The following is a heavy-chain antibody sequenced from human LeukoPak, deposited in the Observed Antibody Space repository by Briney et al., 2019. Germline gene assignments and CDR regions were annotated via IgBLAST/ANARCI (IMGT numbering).Heavy chain of an antibody. D-gene: IGHD6-13*01. CDR1: GYTFTGYY. CDR3: ARDGGIAAAGDAFDI. V-gene: IGHV1-46*01. Sequence: GASVKVSCKASGYTFTGYYMHWVRQAPGQGLEWMGWINPSGGSTSYAQKFQGRVTMTRDTSTSTVYMELSSLRSEDTAVYYCARDGGIAAAGDAFDIWGQGTMVTVSS. CDR2: INPSGGST. J-gene: IGHJ3*02.